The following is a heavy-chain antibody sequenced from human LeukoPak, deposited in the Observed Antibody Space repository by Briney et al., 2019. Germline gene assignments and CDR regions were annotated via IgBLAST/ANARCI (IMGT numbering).Heavy chain of an antibody. CDR3: ARGLRGIAVAGPFDY. J-gene: IGHJ4*02. D-gene: IGHD6-19*01. CDR1: GFTFSSYA. Sequence: PGGSLRLSCAASGFTFSSYAMHWVRQAPGKGLEWVAVISYDGSNKYYADSVKGRFTISRDNSKNTLYLQMNSLRAEDTAVYYCARGLRGIAVAGPFDYWSQGTLVAVSS. CDR2: ISYDGSNK. V-gene: IGHV3-30-3*01.